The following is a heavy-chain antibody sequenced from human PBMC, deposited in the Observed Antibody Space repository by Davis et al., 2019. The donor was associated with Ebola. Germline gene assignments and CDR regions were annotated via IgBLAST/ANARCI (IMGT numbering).Heavy chain of an antibody. J-gene: IGHJ4*02. CDR3: AKGTYRFWSGYSDFDY. Sequence: PGGSLRLSCAASGFTFSDYAMSWVRQAPGKGLEWVSAISSTGASIYFADSVKGRFTISRDSSRNMLSLQMNTLRADDTAVYYCAKGTYRFWSGYSDFDYWGQGTLVTVSS. V-gene: IGHV3-23*01. D-gene: IGHD3-3*01. CDR2: ISSTGASI. CDR1: GFTFSDYA.